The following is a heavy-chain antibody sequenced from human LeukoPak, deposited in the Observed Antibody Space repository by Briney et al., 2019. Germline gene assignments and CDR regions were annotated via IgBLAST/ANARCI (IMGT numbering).Heavy chain of an antibody. CDR3: ARANQYYYDSSGYYPLDY. CDR1: GFTFSSYW. V-gene: IGHV3-7*01. D-gene: IGHD3-22*01. CDR2: IKQDGSEK. J-gene: IGHJ4*02. Sequence: QPGGSLRLSCAAPGFTFSSYWMSWVRQAPGKGLEWVANIKQDGSEKYYVDSVKGRFTISRDNAKNSLYLQMNSLRAEDTAVYYCARANQYYYDSSGYYPLDYWGQGTLVTVSS.